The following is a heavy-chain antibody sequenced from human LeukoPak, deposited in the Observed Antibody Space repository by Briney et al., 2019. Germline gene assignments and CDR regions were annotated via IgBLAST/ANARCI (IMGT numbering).Heavy chain of an antibody. CDR1: GYTFTNYD. CDR3: ARPHCSGTDCHPPEWFAP. Sequence: GASVKVSCKTSGYTFTNYDINWVRQATGQGLEWMGWMNPNSGNTGYAQKFQGRVTMTRNTSISTAYMELSSLRSEDTAVYYCARPHCSGTDCHPPEWFAPWAQGTLVTVSS. D-gene: IGHD2-2*01. V-gene: IGHV1-8*01. J-gene: IGHJ5*02. CDR2: MNPNSGNT.